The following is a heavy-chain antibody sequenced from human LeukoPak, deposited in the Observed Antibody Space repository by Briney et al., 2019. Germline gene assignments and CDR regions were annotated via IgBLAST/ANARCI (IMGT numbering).Heavy chain of an antibody. CDR3: AKELSIFGVVIQLSVNY. CDR1: GFTFSSYA. CDR2: ISGSGGST. D-gene: IGHD3-3*02. Sequence: GGSLRLSCAASGFTFSSYAMSWVRQAPGKGLEWVSAISGSGGSTYYADSVKGRFTISRDNSKNTLYLQMNSLRAEDTAVYYCAKELSIFGVVIQLSVNYWGQGTLVTVSP. J-gene: IGHJ4*02. V-gene: IGHV3-23*01.